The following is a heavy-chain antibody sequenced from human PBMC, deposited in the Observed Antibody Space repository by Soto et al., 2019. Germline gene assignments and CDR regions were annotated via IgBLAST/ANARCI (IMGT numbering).Heavy chain of an antibody. J-gene: IGHJ3*01. CDR3: ARDWDSSAPFDL. V-gene: IGHV1-2*02. CDR1: GYTFTGNY. D-gene: IGHD6-25*01. Sequence: QVQLVQSGAEVKKPGASVKVSCKASGYTFTGNYMHWVRQSPGQGLELMGWNNPNSDGTNYAQKFQGRVSVTRDTSISTAYMELSRLSSDDTAVDYCARDWDSSAPFDLGGQGTMVTVSS. CDR2: NNPNSDGT.